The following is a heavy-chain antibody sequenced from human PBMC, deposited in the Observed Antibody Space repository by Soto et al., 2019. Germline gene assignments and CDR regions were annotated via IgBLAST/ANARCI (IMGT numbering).Heavy chain of an antibody. J-gene: IGHJ6*02. D-gene: IGHD2-2*01. CDR3: AKARMGHCSSTSCYAAGYYYGMDV. CDR2: ISGSGGST. V-gene: IGHV3-23*01. CDR1: GFTFSSYA. Sequence: GGSLRLSCAASGFTFSSYAMSWVRQAPGKGLEWVSAISGSGGSTYYADSVKGRFTISRDNSKNTRYLQMNSLRAEDTAVYYCAKARMGHCSSTSCYAAGYYYGMDVWGQGTTVTVSS.